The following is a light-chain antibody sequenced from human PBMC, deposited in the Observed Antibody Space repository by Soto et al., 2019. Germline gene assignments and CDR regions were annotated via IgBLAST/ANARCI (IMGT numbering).Light chain of an antibody. CDR1: QSISDT. V-gene: IGKV3D-15*01. J-gene: IGKJ1*01. Sequence: EIVMTQSPVTLSVSPGGRATLSCRASQSISDTLAWYQQKPGQAPRLLIYGASNRATGIPDRFSGSGSGTEFTLTIFSLQPDDFATYYCAQYHSFSRTFGQGTKVDIK. CDR3: AQYHSFSRT. CDR2: GAS.